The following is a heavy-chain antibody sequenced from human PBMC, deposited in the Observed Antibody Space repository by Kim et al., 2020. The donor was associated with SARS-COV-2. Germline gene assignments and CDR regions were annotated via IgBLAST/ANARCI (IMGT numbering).Heavy chain of an antibody. D-gene: IGHD1-26*01. Sequence: GGSLRLSCAASGFTFSSYGMHWVRQAPGKGLEWVAVISYDGSNKYYADSVKGRFTISRDNSKNTLYLQMNSLRAEDTAVYYCARDLRGIVGATGIFDYWGQGTLVTVSS. CDR3: ARDLRGIVGATGIFDY. J-gene: IGHJ4*02. V-gene: IGHV3-33*05. CDR2: ISYDGSNK. CDR1: GFTFSSYG.